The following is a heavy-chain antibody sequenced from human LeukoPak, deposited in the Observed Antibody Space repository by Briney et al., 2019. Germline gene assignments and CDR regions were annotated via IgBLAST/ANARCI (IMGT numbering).Heavy chain of an antibody. CDR1: GFTFSSYA. Sequence: VGSLRLSCAASGFTFSSYAMSSVRQSPGKGLEWFSAMSGSGGSTYYADSVTRRFTLSSDNSNNTLYLQMNSLRAEDTAVYYCAKDASDYDFWTGYNWGQGTMVTDSS. V-gene: IGHV3-23*01. J-gene: IGHJ4*02. D-gene: IGHD3-3*01. CDR3: AKDASDYDFWTGYN. CDR2: MSGSGGST.